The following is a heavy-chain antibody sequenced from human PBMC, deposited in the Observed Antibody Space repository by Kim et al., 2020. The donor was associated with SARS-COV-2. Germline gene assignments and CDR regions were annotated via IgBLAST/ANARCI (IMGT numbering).Heavy chain of an antibody. V-gene: IGHV3-23*01. CDR3: AKHWDYYDSSGYDPRITRFGVFDI. Sequence: GGSLRLSCAASGFTFSSYAMSWVRQAPGKGLEWVSAISGSGGSTYYADSVKGRFTISRDNSKNTLYLQMNSLRAEDTAVYYCAKHWDYYDSSGYDPRITRFGVFDIWGQGTMVTVSS. J-gene: IGHJ3*02. D-gene: IGHD3-22*01. CDR2: ISGSGGST. CDR1: GFTFSSYA.